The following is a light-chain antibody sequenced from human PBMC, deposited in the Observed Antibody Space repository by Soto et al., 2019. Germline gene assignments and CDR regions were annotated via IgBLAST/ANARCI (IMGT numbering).Light chain of an antibody. CDR2: GAS. J-gene: IGKJ5*01. V-gene: IGKV3-20*01. CDR1: QFVSRRS. Sequence: FTHSPGTLSLSPGERATPLLRSSQFVSRRSLAWYQQKPGQAPRLLIYGASNRATGIPGRFSASGSGTDFTLTITPLEPEDSAVYFCQQYGNSPITFGQGTRLEIK. CDR3: QQYGNSPIT.